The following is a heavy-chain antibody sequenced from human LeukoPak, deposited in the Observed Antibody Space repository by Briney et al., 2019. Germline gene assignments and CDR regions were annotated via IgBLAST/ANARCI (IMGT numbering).Heavy chain of an antibody. CDR3: TSSTNLGYYYYMDV. J-gene: IGHJ6*03. CDR1: GFTFNYYA. Sequence: GGSLRLSCAASGFTFNYYAMHWVRQAPGKGLEWVSLISWDGGSTYYADSVKGRFTISRDNNKNSLYLQMNSLRAEDTALYYCTSSTNLGYYYYMDVWGKGTTVTVSS. D-gene: IGHD1-7*01. V-gene: IGHV3-43D*03. CDR2: ISWDGGST.